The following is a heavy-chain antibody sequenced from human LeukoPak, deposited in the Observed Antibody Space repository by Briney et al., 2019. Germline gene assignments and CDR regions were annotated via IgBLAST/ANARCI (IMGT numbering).Heavy chain of an antibody. CDR3: ARDVSHCTDGVCSGS. CDR1: GLTISAYS. Sequence: GGSLRLSCVASGLTISAYSMNWVRQPPGKGLEWVSYISTCSVNIYYADSVKGRFTISRDNAKNSLYLQMNSLRAEDTAVYYCARDVSHCTDGVCSGSWGQGTLVTVSS. D-gene: IGHD2-8*01. CDR2: ISTCSVNI. J-gene: IGHJ5*02. V-gene: IGHV3-48*04.